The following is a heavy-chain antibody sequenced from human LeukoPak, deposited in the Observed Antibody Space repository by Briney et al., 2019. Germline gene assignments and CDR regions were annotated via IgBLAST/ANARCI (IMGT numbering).Heavy chain of an antibody. CDR2: IGASGADT. D-gene: IGHD3-22*01. CDR3: ARRPRDTSGYYLGAFEA. J-gene: IGHJ3*01. CDR1: GFTFSSYA. V-gene: IGHV3-23*01. Sequence: PGGSLRLSCEASGFTFSSYAKTWVRQAPERGLEWVSAIGASGADTYYADSVKGRFTISRDNAKNTLYLHMTSLGAEDTAVYFCARRPRDTSGYYLGAFEAWGQGTTVTVSS.